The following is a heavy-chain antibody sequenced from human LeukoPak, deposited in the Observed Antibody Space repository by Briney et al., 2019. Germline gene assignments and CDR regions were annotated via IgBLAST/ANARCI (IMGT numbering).Heavy chain of an antibody. CDR2: ISGSGGST. J-gene: IGHJ4*02. CDR3: AKTSGSYLFLDYFDY. V-gene: IGHV3-23*01. Sequence: GGSLRLSCAASGFTFSSYAMSWVRQAPGKGLEWVSAISGSGGSTYYADSVKGRFTISRDNSRNTLYLQMNSLRAEDTAVYYCAKTSGSYLFLDYFDYWGQGTLVTVSS. D-gene: IGHD1-26*01. CDR1: GFTFSSYA.